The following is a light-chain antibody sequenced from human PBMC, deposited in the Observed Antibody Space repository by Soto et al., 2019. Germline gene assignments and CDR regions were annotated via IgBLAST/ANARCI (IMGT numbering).Light chain of an antibody. Sequence: ETVMTQSPATLSLSPGERATLSYRASQSVSSKLVWYQQKPGQAPRFLIYGASTRATGIPARFRGSGSGTEFTLTIDSLQSEDFAVYYCQQYNDWPPAFGGGTKVEIK. V-gene: IGKV3-15*01. CDR3: QQYNDWPPA. J-gene: IGKJ4*01. CDR2: GAS. CDR1: QSVSSK.